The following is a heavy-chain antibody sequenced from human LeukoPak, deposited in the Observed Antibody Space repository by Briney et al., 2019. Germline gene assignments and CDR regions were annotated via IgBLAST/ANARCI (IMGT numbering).Heavy chain of an antibody. J-gene: IGHJ4*02. CDR3: ASPNSSSWYLGY. CDR1: GGSISSGGYY. CDR2: IYYSGST. D-gene: IGHD6-13*01. Sequence: SQTLSLTCTVSGGSISSGGYYWSWIRQHPGKGLEWIGYIYYSGSTYYNPSLKSRVTISVDTSKNQFSLKLSSVTAADTAVYYCASPNSSSWYLGYWGQGTLVTVSS. V-gene: IGHV4-31*03.